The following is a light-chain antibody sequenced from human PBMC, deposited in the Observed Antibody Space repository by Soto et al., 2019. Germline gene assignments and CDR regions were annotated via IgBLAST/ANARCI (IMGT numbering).Light chain of an antibody. Sequence: QYVLTQPPSASGTPGQSVTISCSGSSSNIGTNYVFWYQQLPVTAPKLLIYRNKERHSGVPDRISGSKSGTSASLAISGLRSEDEAVYHCAVWDDRLRGWVYGGGTKLTVL. J-gene: IGLJ3*02. CDR2: RNK. V-gene: IGLV1-47*01. CDR1: SSNIGTNY. CDR3: AVWDDRLRGWV.